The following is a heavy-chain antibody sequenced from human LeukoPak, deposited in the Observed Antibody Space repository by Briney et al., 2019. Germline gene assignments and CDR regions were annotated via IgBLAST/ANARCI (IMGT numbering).Heavy chain of an antibody. V-gene: IGHV1-69*13. J-gene: IGHJ4*02. Sequence: SVTVSCTASGGTFSIYAISWVRQAPGQGLEWMGGIIPIFGTANYAQKFQGRVTITADESTSTAYMELSSLRSEDTAVYYCARDRYYDSSGYFDYWGQGTLVTVSS. D-gene: IGHD3-22*01. CDR1: GGTFSIYA. CDR2: IIPIFGTA. CDR3: ARDRYYDSSGYFDY.